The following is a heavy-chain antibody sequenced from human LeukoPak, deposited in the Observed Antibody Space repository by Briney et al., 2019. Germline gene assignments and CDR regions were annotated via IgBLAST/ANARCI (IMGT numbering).Heavy chain of an antibody. CDR1: GGSFSGYY. CDR2: INHSGST. D-gene: IGHD3-22*01. Sequence: SETLSLTCAVYGGSFSGYYWSWIRQPPGKGLEWIGEINHSGSTNYNPFLKSRVTISVDTSKNQFSLKLSSVTAADTAVYYCARGRPLLRRYFDYWGQGTLVTVSS. CDR3: ARGRPLLRRYFDY. V-gene: IGHV4-34*01. J-gene: IGHJ4*02.